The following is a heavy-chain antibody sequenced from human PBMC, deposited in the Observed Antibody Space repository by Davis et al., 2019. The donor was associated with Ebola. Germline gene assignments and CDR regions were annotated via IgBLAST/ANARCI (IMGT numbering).Heavy chain of an antibody. CDR3: ARDHCSSTSCYELGYYYYMDV. Sequence: GESLKISCAASGFTFSSYWMSWVRQAPGKGLEWVANIKQDGSEKYYVDSVKGRFTISRDNAKNSLYLQMNSLRAEDTAVYYCARDHCSSTSCYELGYYYYMDVWGKGTTVTVSS. CDR1: GFTFSSYW. CDR2: IKQDGSEK. D-gene: IGHD2-2*01. J-gene: IGHJ6*03. V-gene: IGHV3-7*03.